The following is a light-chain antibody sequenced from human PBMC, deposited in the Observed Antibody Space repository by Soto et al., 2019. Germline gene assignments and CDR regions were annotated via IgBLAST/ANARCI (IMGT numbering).Light chain of an antibody. V-gene: IGLV2-14*03. CDR1: SSNVDSFDY. CDR3: SSYTSGSAL. CDR2: DVY. J-gene: IGLJ3*02. Sequence: QSALTQPACVSGSPGQSITISCTVTSSNVDSFDYVSWYQLHPGNAPKLVIYDVYNRPSGVSDRFSGSKSGNTASLTISGLRSEDEAEYYCSSYTSGSALFGGGTQLTVL.